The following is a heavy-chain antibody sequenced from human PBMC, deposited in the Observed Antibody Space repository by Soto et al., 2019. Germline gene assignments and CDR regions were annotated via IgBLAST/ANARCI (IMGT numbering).Heavy chain of an antibody. CDR1: GFTFSYYW. CDR2: IYSDGIAT. Sequence: GGSLRLSCAASGFTFSYYWMHWVRQTPEKGLVWNARIYSDGIATTYADSVKGQFTISRDNSKNTLYLQMNSLRADDTVVYYCARGNYGGFDYWGQGTLVTVSS. J-gene: IGHJ4*02. CDR3: ARGNYGGFDY. V-gene: IGHV3-74*03. D-gene: IGHD4-17*01.